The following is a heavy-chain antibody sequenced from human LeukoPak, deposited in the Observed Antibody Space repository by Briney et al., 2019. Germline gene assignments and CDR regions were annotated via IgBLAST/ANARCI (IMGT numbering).Heavy chain of an antibody. CDR2: INHSGST. D-gene: IGHD2-15*01. Sequence: SETLSLTCTVSGGSISSSSYYWSWVRQPPGKGLEWIGEINHSGSTNYNPSLKSRVTISVDTSKNQFSLKLSSVTAADTAVYYCARLRWEYCSGGWDCYYYYMDVWGKGTTVTISS. CDR3: ARLRWEYCSGGWDCYYYYMDV. V-gene: IGHV4-39*07. CDR1: GGSISSSSYY. J-gene: IGHJ6*03.